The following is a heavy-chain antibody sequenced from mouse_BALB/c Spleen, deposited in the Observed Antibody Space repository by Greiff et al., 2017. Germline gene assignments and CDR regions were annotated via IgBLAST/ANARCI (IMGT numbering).Heavy chain of an antibody. D-gene: IGHD1-1*01. CDR1: GFNIKDTY. V-gene: IGHV14-3*02. CDR2: IDPANGNT. J-gene: IGHJ3*01. Sequence: VQLQQSGAELVKPGASVKLSCTASGFNIKDTYMHWVKQRPEQGLEWIGRIDPANGNTKYDPKFQGKATITADTSSNTAYLQLSSLRSEDTAVYYCARDYYGSRIAYWGQGTLVTVSA. CDR3: ARDYYGSRIAY.